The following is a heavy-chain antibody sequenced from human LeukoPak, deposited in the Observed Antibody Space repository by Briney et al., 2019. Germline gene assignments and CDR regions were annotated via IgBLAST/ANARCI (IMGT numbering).Heavy chain of an antibody. CDR2: MYYRGST. CDR1: GGSMSSSSYY. V-gene: IGHV4-39*07. Sequence: SETLSLTCAVSGGSMSSSSYYWGWIRQPPGKGLEWIGSMYYRGSTYYNPSLKSRVTISVDTSKNQFSLKLSSVTAADTAVYYCARDQRDYVWGSYYYHYMDVWGKGTTVTVSS. D-gene: IGHD3-16*01. CDR3: ARDQRDYVWGSYYYHYMDV. J-gene: IGHJ6*03.